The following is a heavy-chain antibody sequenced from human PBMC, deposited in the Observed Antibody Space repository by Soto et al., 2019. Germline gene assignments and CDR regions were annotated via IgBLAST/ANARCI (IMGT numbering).Heavy chain of an antibody. D-gene: IGHD2-21*02. CDR1: GFTFINYA. Sequence: PGGSLRLSCRVSGFTFINYAMHWVRQAPGKGLEWVALISGDGSNEYYADSVKGRFTISRDNSRNTLYLQMNSLRGDDTAVYYCARQLYTVVTPQDYWGRGTLVTVSS. CDR3: ARQLYTVVTPQDY. J-gene: IGHJ4*02. V-gene: IGHV3-30-3*01. CDR2: ISGDGSNE.